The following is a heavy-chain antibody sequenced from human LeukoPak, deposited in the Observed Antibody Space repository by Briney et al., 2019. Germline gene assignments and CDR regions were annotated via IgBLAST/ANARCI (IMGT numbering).Heavy chain of an antibody. D-gene: IGHD1-26*01. CDR3: ARDRVKSPSIVGVVGY. CDR1: GFTFSSYG. V-gene: IGHV3-33*01. J-gene: IGHJ4*02. CDR2: IWYDGSNK. Sequence: GGSLRLSCAASGFTFSSYGMHWVRQAPGKGLEWVAVIWYDGSNKYYADSVKGRFTISRDNSKNTLYLQMNSLRAEDTAVYYCARDRVKSPSIVGVVGYWGQGTLVTVSS.